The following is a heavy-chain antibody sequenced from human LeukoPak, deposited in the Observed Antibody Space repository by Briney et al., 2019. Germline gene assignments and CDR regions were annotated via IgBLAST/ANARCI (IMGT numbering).Heavy chain of an antibody. CDR3: ARDSELRPGAFDI. D-gene: IGHD3-16*01. CDR2: IYSGGST. Sequence: PGGSLRLSCAASGFTVSSNYMSWVRQAPGKGLEWVSVIYSGGSTYYADSVKGRLTISRDNSKNTLYLQMNSLRAEDTAVYYCARDSELRPGAFDIWGQGTMVTVSS. J-gene: IGHJ3*02. V-gene: IGHV3-53*01. CDR1: GFTVSSNY.